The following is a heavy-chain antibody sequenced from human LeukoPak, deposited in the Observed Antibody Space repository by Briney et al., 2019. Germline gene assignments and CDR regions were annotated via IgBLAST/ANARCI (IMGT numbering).Heavy chain of an antibody. CDR2: ISGSGGTT. CDR1: GFTFSNYS. D-gene: IGHD2-15*01. CDR3: AKDRGMFLVGYLDY. V-gene: IGHV3-23*01. J-gene: IGHJ4*02. Sequence: PGGSLRLSCAASGFTFSNYSMNWVRQAPGKGLEWVSAISGSGGTTYYADSVKGRFTISRDNSKNTLYLQMNSLRAEDTAVYYCAKDRGMFLVGYLDYWGQGTLVTVSS.